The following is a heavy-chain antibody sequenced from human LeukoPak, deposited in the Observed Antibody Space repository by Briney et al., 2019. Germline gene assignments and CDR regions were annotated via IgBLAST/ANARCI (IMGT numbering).Heavy chain of an antibody. D-gene: IGHD3-10*01. V-gene: IGHV4-38-2*02. CDR2: IYHSGST. J-gene: IGHJ5*02. CDR1: GYSISSGYY. Sequence: SETLSLTCTVSGYSISSGYYWGWIRQPPGKGLEWSGSIYHSGSTFYNPSLKSRVTISVDTSKNQFSLKLSSVTAADTAMFYCARGLGPGNWFDPWGQGTLVTVPS. CDR3: ARGLGPGNWFDP.